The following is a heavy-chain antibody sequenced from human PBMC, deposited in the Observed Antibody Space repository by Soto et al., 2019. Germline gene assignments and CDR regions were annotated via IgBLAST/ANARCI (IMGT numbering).Heavy chain of an antibody. V-gene: IGHV4-59*02. D-gene: IGHD2-15*01. CDR1: GVSVTNYY. J-gene: IGHJ2*01. Sequence: PSETLSLTCSVTGVSVTNYYWSWLRQAPGMGLEWIGYVYGTWSSNYNPSLRSRATISLDTSKNQFSLRLTSMTAADAATYYCAGGNWRVTAAVFNWYFDFWGRGTLVTVSS. CDR3: AGGNWRVTAAVFNWYFDF. CDR2: VYGTWSS.